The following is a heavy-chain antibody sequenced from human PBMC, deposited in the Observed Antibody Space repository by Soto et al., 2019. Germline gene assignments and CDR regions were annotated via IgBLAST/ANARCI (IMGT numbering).Heavy chain of an antibody. CDR3: VAPGIYGDHYQFDS. V-gene: IGHV1-58*01. Sequence: QMQLVQSGPEVKKPGTSVRVSCKASGFTFTSSAVQWVRQARGQRLEWIGWIVVGSGNTNYAQKFQERVTLTRHMSTGAADMEQSSLTPAETGVYYFVAPGIYGDHYQFDSCAEGGPVTGS. D-gene: IGHD4-17*01. CDR2: IVVGSGNT. CDR1: GFTFTSSA. J-gene: IGHJ4*02.